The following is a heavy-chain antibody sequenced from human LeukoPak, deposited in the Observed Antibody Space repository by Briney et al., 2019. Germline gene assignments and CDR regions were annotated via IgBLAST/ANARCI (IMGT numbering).Heavy chain of an antibody. Sequence: GGSLRLSCAASGFTFTTFWMTWVRQAPGKGLEWVAFIRYDGSNEYYADSVKGRFTISRDNSKNTLYLQMNSLRAEDTAVYYCARDGGLYSVVRGADYNYFDYWGQGTLVTVSS. CDR3: ARDGGLYSVVRGADYNYFDY. CDR2: IRYDGSNE. D-gene: IGHD3-10*01. J-gene: IGHJ4*02. CDR1: GFTFTTFW. V-gene: IGHV3-30*02.